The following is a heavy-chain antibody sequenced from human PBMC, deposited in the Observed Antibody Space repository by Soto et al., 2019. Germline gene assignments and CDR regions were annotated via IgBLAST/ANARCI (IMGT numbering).Heavy chain of an antibody. J-gene: IGHJ1*01. Sequence: GGSLRLSCAASGFTFSSYAMHWVRQAPGKGLEWVAVISYDGSNKYYADSVKGRFTISRDNSKNTLYLQMNSLRAEDTAAYYCARDRAVVKYSSSWYSDFQHWGQGTLVTVSS. V-gene: IGHV3-30-3*01. D-gene: IGHD6-13*01. CDR3: ARDRAVVKYSSSWYSDFQH. CDR2: ISYDGSNK. CDR1: GFTFSSYA.